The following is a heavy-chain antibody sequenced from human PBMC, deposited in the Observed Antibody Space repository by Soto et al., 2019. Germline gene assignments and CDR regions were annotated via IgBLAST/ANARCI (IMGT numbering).Heavy chain of an antibody. CDR3: GRAQDFYYGMDV. V-gene: IGHV4-59*01. J-gene: IGHJ6*02. Sequence: SETLSLTCTVSGDSISSYYWSWIRQPPGKGLEWIGYIYYSGSTNYNPSLKSRVTISVDTSKNQFSLKLSSVIAADTAVYYCGRAQDFYYGMDVWGQGSTVTVSS. D-gene: IGHD2-15*01. CDR2: IYYSGST. CDR1: GDSISSYY.